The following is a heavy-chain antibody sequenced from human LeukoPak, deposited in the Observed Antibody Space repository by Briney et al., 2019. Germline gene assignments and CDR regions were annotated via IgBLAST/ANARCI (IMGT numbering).Heavy chain of an antibody. V-gene: IGHV1-2*02. J-gene: IGHJ3*02. D-gene: IGHD2-21*02. CDR1: GYTFTGYY. CDR2: INPNGGDT. CDR3: ARGVCRGGDCYRERQNAFDI. Sequence: ASVKVSCKASGYTFTGYYMHWVRQAPGQGLQWMGWINPNGGDTKYAQKFQGRVTMTRDTSISTAYMELGRLRSDDTAVYYCARGVCRGGDCYRERQNAFDIWGQGTMVTVSS.